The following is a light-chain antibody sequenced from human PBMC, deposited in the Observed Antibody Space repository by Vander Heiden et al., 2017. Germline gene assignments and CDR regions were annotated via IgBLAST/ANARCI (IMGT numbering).Light chain of an antibody. CDR3: MQARQTPRT. CDR2: LGS. J-gene: IGKJ4*02. Sequence: DIVMTQSPLSLPVTPGEPASISCRSSQSLLHSNGYNYLDWYLQKPGQSPQLLIYLGSNRASGVPDRFSGSGSGTDFTLKISRVVAEDVGVYYCMQARQTPRTFGGGTKVEIK. CDR1: QSLLHSNGYNY. V-gene: IGKV2-28*01.